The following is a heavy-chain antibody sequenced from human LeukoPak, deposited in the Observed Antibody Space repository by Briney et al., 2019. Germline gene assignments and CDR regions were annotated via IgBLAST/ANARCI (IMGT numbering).Heavy chain of an antibody. J-gene: IGHJ3*02. D-gene: IGHD5-18*01. V-gene: IGHV4-4*07. CDR1: GGSISTYY. CDR3: ARAGYSYGYDAFDI. Sequence: SETLSLTCTVSGGSISTYYLSWIRQPAGKGLEWIGRIYTSGSTNYNPSLKSRVTMLVDTSKNQFSLKLSSVTAADTAVYYCARAGYSYGYDAFDIWGQGTMVTVSS. CDR2: IYTSGST.